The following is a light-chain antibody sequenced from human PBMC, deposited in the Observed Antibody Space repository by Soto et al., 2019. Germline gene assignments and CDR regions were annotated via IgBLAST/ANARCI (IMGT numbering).Light chain of an antibody. CDR1: QGISTF. CDR3: QHSTTWT. Sequence: DIQMTQSPSSLSASVEDRVTITCRASQGISTFLNLYQQKPGKAPKLLIYAASSLQSGVPSRFSGSGSETDFTLTISSLQPEDFATYSCQHSTTWTFGQGTKVDIK. J-gene: IGKJ1*01. V-gene: IGKV1-39*01. CDR2: AAS.